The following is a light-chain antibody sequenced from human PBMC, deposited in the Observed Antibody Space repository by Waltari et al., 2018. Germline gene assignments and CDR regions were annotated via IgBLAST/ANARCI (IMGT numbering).Light chain of an antibody. J-gene: IGKJ2*01. V-gene: IGKV3-20*01. CDR2: DAS. CDR1: QNVKNNNY. Sequence: EIVLTQSPGTLSLSPGESATLPCRASQNVKNNNYLAWYQPKPGQAPRLLIYDASRRATGIPDRFSGSGSGTDFTLTISRLEPEDFAVYSCHQYGTSPRTFGLGTKLEIK. CDR3: HQYGTSPRT.